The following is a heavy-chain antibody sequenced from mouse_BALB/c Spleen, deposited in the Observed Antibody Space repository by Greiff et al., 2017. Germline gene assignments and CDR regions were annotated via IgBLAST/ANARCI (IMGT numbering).Heavy chain of an antibody. CDR2: ISDGGSYT. CDR1: GFTFSDYY. CDR3: ARDPNDYGPMDY. Sequence: EVQLVESGGGLVKPGGSLKLSCAASGFTFSDYYMYWVRQTPEKRLELVATISDGGSYTYYPDSVKGRFTISRDNAKNNLYLQMSSLKSEDTAMYYCARDPNDYGPMDYWGQGTSVTVSS. J-gene: IGHJ4*01. D-gene: IGHD2-4*01. V-gene: IGHV5-4*02.